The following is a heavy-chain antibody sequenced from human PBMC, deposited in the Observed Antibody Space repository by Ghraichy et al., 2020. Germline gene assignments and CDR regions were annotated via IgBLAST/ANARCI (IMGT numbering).Heavy chain of an antibody. CDR3: AKDRLPVSNYNFWTGYCLFDY. J-gene: IGHJ4*02. D-gene: IGHD3-3*01. CDR2: ISGSGDIT. Sequence: GGSLRLSCAASGFTFSNYGMDWVRQAAGKGLEWVSVISGSGDITFYADSVKGRFSISRDNSKNTLFLHMNKLRHEDRAVYYCAKDRLPVSNYNFWTGYCLFDYWGQGTLVTVSS. CDR1: GFTFSNYG. V-gene: IGHV3-23*01.